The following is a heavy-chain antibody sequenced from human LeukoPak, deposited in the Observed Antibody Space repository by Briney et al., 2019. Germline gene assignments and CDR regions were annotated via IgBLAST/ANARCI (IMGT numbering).Heavy chain of an antibody. J-gene: IGHJ4*02. CDR3: AKCSYSATSGYFDY. V-gene: IGHV3-30*02. CDR1: GFTFSTYA. CDR2: IRYDGSNK. Sequence: PVGSLRLSCAASGFTFSTYAMHWVRQAPGKGLEWVAFIRYDGSNKYYADFVKGRFTISRDSSKNTLYLQMNSLRVEDTAVYYCAKCSYSATSGYFDYWGQGTLVTVSS. D-gene: IGHD3-10*02.